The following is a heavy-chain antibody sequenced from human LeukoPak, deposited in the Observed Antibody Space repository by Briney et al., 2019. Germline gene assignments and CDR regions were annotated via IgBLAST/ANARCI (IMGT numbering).Heavy chain of an antibody. CDR1: GFTFSNYA. D-gene: IGHD6-19*01. Sequence: GGSLRLSCAASGFTFSNYAMSWVRQAPGRGLEWVSAISGSGDYTNYADSVKGRFTISRDNSKNTLYLQMNSLRAEDTAVYYCAKDRASGSGSYSYRGFDYWGQGTLVTVPS. CDR2: ISGSGDYT. CDR3: AKDRASGSGSYSYRGFDY. V-gene: IGHV3-23*01. J-gene: IGHJ4*02.